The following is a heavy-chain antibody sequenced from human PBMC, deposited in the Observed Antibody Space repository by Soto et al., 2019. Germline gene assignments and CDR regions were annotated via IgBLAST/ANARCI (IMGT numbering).Heavy chain of an antibody. Sequence: PGGSLRLSCAASGFTFSSYSMNWVRQAPGKGLEWVSSISSSSSYIYYADSVKGRFTISRDNAKNSLYLQMNSLRAEDTAVYYCARDWARYSPFDYWGQGTLVTVSS. CDR1: GFTFSSYS. CDR3: ARDWARYSPFDY. J-gene: IGHJ4*02. D-gene: IGHD5-18*01. CDR2: ISSSSSYI. V-gene: IGHV3-21*01.